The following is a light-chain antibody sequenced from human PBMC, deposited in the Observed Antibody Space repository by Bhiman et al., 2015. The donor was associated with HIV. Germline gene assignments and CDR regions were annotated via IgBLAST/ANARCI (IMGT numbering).Light chain of an antibody. J-gene: IGLJ3*02. V-gene: IGLV1-44*01. CDR2: SNN. CDR1: SSNIGTNT. CDR3: AAWDDSSLV. Sequence: SVLTQPPSASGTPGQRVTISCSGSSSNIGTNTVNWYQQLPGTAPKLLIYSNNQRPSGVPDRFSGSKSGTSASLAISGLQSEDEADYYCAAWDDSSLVFGGGTKLTVL.